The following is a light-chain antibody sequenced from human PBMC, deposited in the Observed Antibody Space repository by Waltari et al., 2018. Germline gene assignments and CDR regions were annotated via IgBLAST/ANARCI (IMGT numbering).Light chain of an antibody. V-gene: IGKV1-5*03. CDR1: QSINIG. CDR2: KAS. Sequence: DIQMTQSTSTLSASVGDRVTITCRASQSINIGFTWYQQKPGKAPNLLIYKASTLQSGVPSRFSGSGSGTEFTLTIDSLQPDDFATYYCQQYKSYQWTFGQGTKVEIK. J-gene: IGKJ1*01. CDR3: QQYKSYQWT.